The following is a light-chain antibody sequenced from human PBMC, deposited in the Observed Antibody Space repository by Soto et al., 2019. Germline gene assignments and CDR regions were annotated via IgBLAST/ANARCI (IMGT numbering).Light chain of an antibody. V-gene: IGLV4-69*01. CDR1: SGHSSYA. CDR2: LNSDGSH. J-gene: IGLJ2*01. Sequence: QLVLTQSPSASASLGASVKLTCTLSSGHSSYAIAWHQQQPDRGPRYLMKLNSDGSHSKGDGIPDRFSGSSSWAERYLTISSLQSEDEADYYCQTWVTGIGVFGGGTKLTVL. CDR3: QTWVTGIGV.